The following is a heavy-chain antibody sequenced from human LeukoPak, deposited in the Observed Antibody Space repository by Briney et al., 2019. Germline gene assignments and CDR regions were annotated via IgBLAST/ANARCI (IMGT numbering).Heavy chain of an antibody. V-gene: IGHV4-34*01. J-gene: IGHJ3*02. CDR1: GGSFSGYY. Sequence: SETLSLTCAVYGGSFSGYYWSWIRQPPGKGLEWIGEINHSGSTNYNPSLKSRVTISVDTSKNQFSLKLSSVTAADTAVYYCERGLGCTNGVCYRNAFDIWGQGTMVTVSS. D-gene: IGHD2-8*01. CDR3: ERGLGCTNGVCYRNAFDI. CDR2: INHSGST.